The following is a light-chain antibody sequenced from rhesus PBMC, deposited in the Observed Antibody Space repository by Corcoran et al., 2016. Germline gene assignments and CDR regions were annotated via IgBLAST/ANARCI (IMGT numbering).Light chain of an antibody. V-gene: IGKV1-74*01. Sequence: DIQMTQSPSSLSASVGDRVTITCRASENVNNYLNWYQQKPGKAPKLLIYKASTLQSGVPSRFSGSGSRTDYTFTISSLQPEDVATYYCRHGYGTPFTFGPGTKLDIK. CDR3: RHGYGTPFT. J-gene: IGKJ3*01. CDR1: ENVNNY. CDR2: KAS.